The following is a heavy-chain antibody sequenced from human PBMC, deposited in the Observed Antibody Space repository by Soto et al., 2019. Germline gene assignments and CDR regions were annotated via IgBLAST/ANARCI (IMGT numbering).Heavy chain of an antibody. Sequence: SVKVSCKASGGTFSSYAISWVRQAPGQGLEWMGGIIPIFGTANYAQKFQERVTITRDMSTSTAYMELSSLRSEDTAVYYCAADYGDYSYYYYYYGMDVWGQGTTVTVSS. J-gene: IGHJ6*02. CDR2: IIPIFGTA. D-gene: IGHD4-17*01. V-gene: IGHV1-69*05. CDR3: AADYGDYSYYYYYYGMDV. CDR1: GGTFSSYA.